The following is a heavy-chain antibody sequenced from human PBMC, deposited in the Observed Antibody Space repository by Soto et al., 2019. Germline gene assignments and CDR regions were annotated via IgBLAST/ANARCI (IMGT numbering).Heavy chain of an antibody. J-gene: IGHJ5*02. CDR2: IIPISGTA. CDR3: ARGGSSSGNWFDP. V-gene: IGHV1-69*13. Sequence: SVKVSCKASGGTFSSYAISWVRQAPGQGLEWMGGIIPISGTANYAQKFQGRVTITADESTSTAYMELSSLRSEDTAVYYCARGGSSSGNWFDPWGQGTLVTVSS. D-gene: IGHD6-13*01. CDR1: GGTFSSYA.